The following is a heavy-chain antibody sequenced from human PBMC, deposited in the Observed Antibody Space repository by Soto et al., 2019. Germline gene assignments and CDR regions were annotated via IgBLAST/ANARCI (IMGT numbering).Heavy chain of an antibody. CDR3: ARVVGIAAAGTGY. CDR2: INAGNGNT. Sequence: ASVKVSCKASGYTFTSYAMHWVRQAPGQRLEWMGWINAGNGNTKYSQKFQGRVTITRDTSASTAYMELSSLRSEDTAVYYCARVVGIAAAGTGYWGQGTLVTVAS. J-gene: IGHJ4*02. CDR1: GYTFTSYA. D-gene: IGHD6-13*01. V-gene: IGHV1-3*01.